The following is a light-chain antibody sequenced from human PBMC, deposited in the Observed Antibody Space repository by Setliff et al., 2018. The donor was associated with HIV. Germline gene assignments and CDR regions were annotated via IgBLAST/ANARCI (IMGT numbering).Light chain of an antibody. Sequence: QSVLTQPASVSGSPGQSITISCTGTSSDVGGYNYVSWYQQHPGKAPKLIIYEVRNRPSGASNRFSGSKSGNTASLTISGLQAEDEGDYYCSSYAITNTLPFGTGTKVTVL. J-gene: IGLJ1*01. CDR3: SSYAITNTLP. CDR2: EVR. V-gene: IGLV2-14*01. CDR1: SSDVGGYNY.